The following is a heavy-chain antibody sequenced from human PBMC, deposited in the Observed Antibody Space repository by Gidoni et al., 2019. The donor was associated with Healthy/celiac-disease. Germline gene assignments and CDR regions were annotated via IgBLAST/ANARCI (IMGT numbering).Heavy chain of an antibody. CDR1: GGPISSGGYY. V-gene: IGHV4-31*03. Sequence: QVQLQESGPGLVKPSQTLSLTCPVSGGPISSGGYYWRWIRQHPGKGLEWIGYIYYSGSTYYNPSLKSRVTISVDTSKNQFSLKLSSVTAADTAVYYCASNIADVDIVADYYYYGMDVWGQGTTVTVSS. J-gene: IGHJ6*02. CDR2: IYYSGST. D-gene: IGHD5-12*01. CDR3: ASNIADVDIVADYYYYGMDV.